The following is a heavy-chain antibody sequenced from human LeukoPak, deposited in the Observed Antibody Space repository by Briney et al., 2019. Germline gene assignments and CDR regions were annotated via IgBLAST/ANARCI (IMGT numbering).Heavy chain of an antibody. CDR2: IRYDGSNK. CDR1: GFTFSSYG. CDR3: AKDGPGPAARGFGDY. Sequence: GGSLRLSCAASGFTFSSYGMHWVRQAPGKGLEWVAVIRYDGSNKYYADSVKGRFTISRDNSKNTLYLQMNSLRAEDTAVYYCAKDGPGPAARGFGDYWGQGTLVTVCS. D-gene: IGHD6-6*01. V-gene: IGHV3-30*02. J-gene: IGHJ4*02.